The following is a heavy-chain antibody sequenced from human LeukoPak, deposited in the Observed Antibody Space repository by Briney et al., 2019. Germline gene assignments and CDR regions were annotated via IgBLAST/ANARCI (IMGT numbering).Heavy chain of an antibody. CDR3: ARVQPDYGGNSDYFDY. D-gene: IGHD4-23*01. V-gene: IGHV4-4*07. CDR2: IYTSGST. CDR1: GGSISSYY. J-gene: IGHJ4*02. Sequence: SETLSLTCTVSGGSISSYYWSWIRQPAGKGLEWIGRIYTSGSTNYNPSLKSRVTMSVDTSKNQFSLKLSSVTAADTAVYYCARVQPDYGGNSDYFDYWGQGTLVTVSS.